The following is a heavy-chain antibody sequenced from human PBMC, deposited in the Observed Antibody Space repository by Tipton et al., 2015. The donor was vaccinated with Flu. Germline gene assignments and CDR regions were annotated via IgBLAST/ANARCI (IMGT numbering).Heavy chain of an antibody. CDR2: IYYSGST. D-gene: IGHD2-15*01. J-gene: IGHJ3*02. Sequence: TLSLTCTVSGGSISSSSYYWGWIRQPPGKGLEWIGCIYYSGSTYYNPSLESRVTISVDTSKNQFSLKLSSVTAADTAVYYCARDSSYCSCGSCYSGAFVIGGQGRIVDVS. CDR3: ARDSSYCSCGSCYSGAFVI. CDR1: GGSISSSSYY. V-gene: IGHV4-39*07.